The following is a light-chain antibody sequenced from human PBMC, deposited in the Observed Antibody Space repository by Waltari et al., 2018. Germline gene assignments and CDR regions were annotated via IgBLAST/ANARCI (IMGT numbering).Light chain of an antibody. CDR1: QSVSSY. V-gene: IGKV3-11*01. CDR3: QPHNTWPPD. J-gene: IGKJ5*01. CDR2: DAS. Sequence: EIVLTQSPATLSLSPGEIATLSCRASQSVSSYLAWYQQKPGQAPRLLIYDASNRATGIPARFSGSGSGTDFTLTISSLEPEDFAVYYCQPHNTWPPDFGQGTRLEIK.